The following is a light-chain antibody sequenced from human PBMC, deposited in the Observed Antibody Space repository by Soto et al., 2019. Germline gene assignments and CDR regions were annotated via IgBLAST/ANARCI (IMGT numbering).Light chain of an antibody. V-gene: IGKV3-20*01. CDR1: QSVSSSY. CDR2: GAS. J-gene: IGKJ2*01. CDR3: QQYGSSSMYT. Sequence: EIVLTQSPGTLSLSPGERATLSCRASQSVSSSYLAWYQQKPGQPPRLLIYGASSRATGIPDRFSGSGSGIDFTLTISRLEPEGFAVYYCQQYGSSSMYTFGQGNKLEI.